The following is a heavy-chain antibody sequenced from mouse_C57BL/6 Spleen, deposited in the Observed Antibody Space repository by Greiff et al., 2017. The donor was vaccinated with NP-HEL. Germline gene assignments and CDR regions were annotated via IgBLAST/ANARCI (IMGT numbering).Heavy chain of an antibody. V-gene: IGHV1-69*01. Sequence: QVQLQQPGAELVMPGASVKLSCKASGYTFTSYWMHWVKQRPGQGLEWLGEIDPSDSYTNYNQKFKGKSALTVDKSSSTAYMQLSSLTSEDSAVYYCARETEAMDYWGQGTSVTVSS. J-gene: IGHJ4*01. CDR3: ARETEAMDY. CDR2: IDPSDSYT. CDR1: GYTFTSYW.